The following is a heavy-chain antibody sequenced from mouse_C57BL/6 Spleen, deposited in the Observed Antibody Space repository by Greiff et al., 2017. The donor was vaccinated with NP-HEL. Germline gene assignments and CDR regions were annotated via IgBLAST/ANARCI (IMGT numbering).Heavy chain of an antibody. J-gene: IGHJ1*03. V-gene: IGHV5-9*01. CDR3: ARQDDYDGYFDV. CDR1: GFTFSSYT. Sequence: DVMLVESGGGLVKPGGSLKLSCAASGFTFSSYTMSWVRQTPEKRLEWVATISGGGGNTYYPDSVKGRFTISRDNAKNTLYLQMSSLRSEDTALYYCARQDDYDGYFDVWGTGTTVTVSS. D-gene: IGHD2-4*01. CDR2: ISGGGGNT.